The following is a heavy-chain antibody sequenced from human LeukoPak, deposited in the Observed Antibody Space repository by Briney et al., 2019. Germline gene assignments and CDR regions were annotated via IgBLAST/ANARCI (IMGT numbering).Heavy chain of an antibody. CDR1: GFTFSNAW. D-gene: IGHD3-3*01. V-gene: IGHV3-15*01. Sequence: GGSLRLSRAASGFTFSNAWMSWVRQAPGKGLEWVGRIKSKTDGGTTDYAAPVKRRFTISRDDSKNTLYLQMNSLKTEDTAVYYCTTEYYDFWSGLYYYYGMDVWGQGTTVTVSS. CDR2: IKSKTDGGTT. J-gene: IGHJ6*02. CDR3: TTEYYDFWSGLYYYYGMDV.